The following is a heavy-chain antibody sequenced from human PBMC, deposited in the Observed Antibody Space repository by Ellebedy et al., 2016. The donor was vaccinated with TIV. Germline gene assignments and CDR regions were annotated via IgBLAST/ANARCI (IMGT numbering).Heavy chain of an antibody. CDR3: AFMIDFGGLLVGDY. CDR2: IKTKDEGETK. Sequence: GESLKISXAASGFTFSNAWMSWHSQAPGKGLEWVGRIKTKDEGETKDYAAPVKGRFTMSRDDSKQMLHLQVNDLQTEDTGVYYCAFMIDFGGLLVGDYWGRGTLVTVSS. D-gene: IGHD3-16*01. V-gene: IGHV3-15*01. CDR1: GFTFSNAW. J-gene: IGHJ4*02.